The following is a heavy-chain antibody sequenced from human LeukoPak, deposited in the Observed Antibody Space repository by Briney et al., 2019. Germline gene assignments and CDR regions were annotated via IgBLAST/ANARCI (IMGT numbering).Heavy chain of an antibody. Sequence: PGGSLRLSCAASGLTFSSYSMNWVRQAPGKGLEWVSSISSSSSYIYYADSVKGRFTISRDNAKNSLYLQMNSLRAEDTAVYYCARGDVEMATNSDWFDPWGQGTLVTVSS. D-gene: IGHD5-24*01. CDR2: ISSSSSYI. CDR1: GLTFSSYS. J-gene: IGHJ5*02. CDR3: ARGDVEMATNSDWFDP. V-gene: IGHV3-21*01.